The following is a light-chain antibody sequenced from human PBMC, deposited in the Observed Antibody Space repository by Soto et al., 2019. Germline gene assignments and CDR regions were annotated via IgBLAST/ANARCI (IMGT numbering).Light chain of an antibody. CDR3: AAWDDSLSGGV. CDR2: SNN. CDR1: SSNIGRNT. J-gene: IGLJ2*01. V-gene: IGLV1-44*01. Sequence: QSVLTQPPSASGTPGQRVTISCSGSSSNIGRNTVNWYQQVPGTAPKLLIYSNNQRPSGVPDRFSGSNSGTSASLAISGLQSEDEADYYCAAWDDSLSGGVFGGGTKLTVL.